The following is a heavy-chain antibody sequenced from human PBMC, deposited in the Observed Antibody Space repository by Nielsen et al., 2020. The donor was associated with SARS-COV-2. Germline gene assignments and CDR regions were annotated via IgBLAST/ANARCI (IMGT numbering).Heavy chain of an antibody. CDR1: GGSISSGGYY. V-gene: IGHV4-31*03. CDR2: IYYSGST. J-gene: IGHJ4*02. CDR3: ARFVGNYYDSSGYYSDY. Sequence: SETLSLTCTVSGGSISSGGYYWSWIRQHPGKGLEWIGYIYYSGSTYYNPSLKSRVTISVDTSKNQFSLKLSSVTAADTAVYYCARFVGNYYDSSGYYSDYWGQGTLVTVSS. D-gene: IGHD3-22*01.